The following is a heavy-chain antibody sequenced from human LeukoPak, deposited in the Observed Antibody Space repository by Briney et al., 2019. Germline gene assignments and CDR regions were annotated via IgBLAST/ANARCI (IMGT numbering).Heavy chain of an antibody. Sequence: PGGSLRLSCAASGFTFSSYSMHWVRQAPGKGLEWFSSITSSSHYIYYADSVKGRFTISRANDKNSLYLKINSLRAEDTAVYYCASYEHYAQFDYWGQGTLVTVSS. CDR3: ASYEHYAQFDY. J-gene: IGHJ4*02. V-gene: IGHV3-21*01. CDR2: ITSSSHYI. D-gene: IGHD3-16*01. CDR1: GFTFSSYS.